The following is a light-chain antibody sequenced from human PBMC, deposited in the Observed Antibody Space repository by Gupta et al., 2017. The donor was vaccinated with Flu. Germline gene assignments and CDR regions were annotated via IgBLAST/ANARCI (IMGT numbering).Light chain of an antibody. J-gene: IGKJ2*01. CDR2: SAS. CDR1: QGIRSY. V-gene: IGKV1-9*01. CDR3: QQVNSYPYT. Sequence: GDRVTITCRDSQGIRSYLAWYQQKPGKAPKLLMYSASTLQSGVPSRFSGSGSGTEYTLTIRSLQPEDFATYCCQQVNSYPYTFGQGTKLEIK.